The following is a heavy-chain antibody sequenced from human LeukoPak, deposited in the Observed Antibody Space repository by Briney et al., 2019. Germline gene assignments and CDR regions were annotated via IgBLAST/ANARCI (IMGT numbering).Heavy chain of an antibody. CDR3: AKTAGSSWAFDY. V-gene: IGHV3-23*01. J-gene: IGHJ4*02. Sequence: GGCLRLSCEASGFTLNTYTMNWVRQAPGKGLEWVSAISGSGGSTYYADSVKGRFTISRDNSKNTLYLQMNSLRAEDTAVYYCAKTAGSSWAFDYWGQGTLVTVSS. CDR1: GFTLNTYT. CDR2: ISGSGGST. D-gene: IGHD6-13*01.